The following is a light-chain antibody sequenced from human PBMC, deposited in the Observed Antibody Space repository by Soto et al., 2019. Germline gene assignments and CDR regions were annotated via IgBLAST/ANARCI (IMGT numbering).Light chain of an antibody. V-gene: IGKV1-9*01. J-gene: IGKJ5*01. CDR1: QGINNY. Sequence: DIQLTQSPSFLSASVGDRVTITCRASQGINNYLAWYQQKPGKAPKLLIYAASTVQSGVPSRFSGSGSGTEFTLTISSLQPEDFATDYCQQLNSYPRITFGQGTRLEIK. CDR3: QQLNSYPRIT. CDR2: AAS.